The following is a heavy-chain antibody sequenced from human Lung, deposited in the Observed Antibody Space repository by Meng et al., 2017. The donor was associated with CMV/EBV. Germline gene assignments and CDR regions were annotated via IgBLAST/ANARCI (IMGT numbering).Heavy chain of an antibody. V-gene: IGHV1-46*01. D-gene: IGHD6-13*01. J-gene: IGHJ4*02. CDR2: FNPRDDST. CDR3: ARVSGGDTWYVQYFDS. Sequence: ASVKVSXKTSGYRFTSYYMHWVRQAPGQGLEWMGMFNPRDDSTTYGQKFQGRVTLTRDTSTSTVYLDLSSLRSEDTAVYYCARVSGGDTWYVQYFDSWGRGALVTVSS. CDR1: GYRFTSYY.